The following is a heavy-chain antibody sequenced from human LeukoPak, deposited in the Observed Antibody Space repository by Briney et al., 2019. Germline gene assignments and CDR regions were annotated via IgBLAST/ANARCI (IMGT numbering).Heavy chain of an antibody. D-gene: IGHD3-10*01. Sequence: SETLSLTCAVYGGSFSGYYWSWIRQPPGKGLEWIGEINHSGSTNYNPSLKSRVTISVDTSKNQLSLKLSSVTAADTAVYYCARGQNRNIWFGTYYMDVWGKGTTVTISS. CDR3: ARGQNRNIWFGTYYMDV. CDR2: INHSGST. V-gene: IGHV4-34*01. J-gene: IGHJ6*03. CDR1: GGSFSGYY.